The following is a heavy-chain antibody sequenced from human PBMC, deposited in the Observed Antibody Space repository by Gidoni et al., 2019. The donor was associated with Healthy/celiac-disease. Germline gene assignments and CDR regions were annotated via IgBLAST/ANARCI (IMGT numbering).Heavy chain of an antibody. Sequence: QVQLVESGGGVVQPGRSVRLSCAASGFTFSSYGMHWVRQAPGKGLGWVAVISYDGSTTYYPDSVKGRFTISRDNSKNTLYLQMNSLRAEDTAVYYCAKDPRQEYYFDYWGQGTLVTVSS. V-gene: IGHV3-30*18. J-gene: IGHJ4*02. CDR1: GFTFSSYG. CDR3: AKDPRQEYYFDY. CDR2: ISYDGSTT.